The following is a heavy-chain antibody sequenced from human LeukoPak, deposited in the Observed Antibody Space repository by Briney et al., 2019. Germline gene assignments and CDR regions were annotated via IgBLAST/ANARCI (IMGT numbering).Heavy chain of an antibody. CDR2: IRYDGSNK. CDR3: ARDPSFFVGAPFFDI. CDR1: GFTFSSYG. D-gene: IGHD3-3*01. V-gene: IGHV3-30*02. Sequence: GGSLRLSCAASGFTFSSYGMHWVRQAPGKGLEWVAFIRYDGSNKYYADSVKGRFTISRDNSKNTLYLQMNSLRAEDTAVYYCARDPSFFVGAPFFDIWGQGTMVTVSS. J-gene: IGHJ3*02.